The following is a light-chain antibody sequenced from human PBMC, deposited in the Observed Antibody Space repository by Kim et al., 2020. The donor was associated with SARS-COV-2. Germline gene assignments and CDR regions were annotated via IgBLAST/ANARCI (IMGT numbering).Light chain of an antibody. V-gene: IGLV2-14*03. Sequence: GQSITISCTGSSSDVGGYNYVSWYQQQQGKAPKLMIYDVSNRPSGVSNRFSGSKSGNTASLTISGLQAEDEADYYCSSYTSSSTRVFGGGTQLTVL. CDR3: SSYTSSSTRV. J-gene: IGLJ2*01. CDR1: SSDVGGYNY. CDR2: DVS.